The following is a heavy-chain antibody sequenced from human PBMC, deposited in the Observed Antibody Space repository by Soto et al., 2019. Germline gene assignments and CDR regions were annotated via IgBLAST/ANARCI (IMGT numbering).Heavy chain of an antibody. J-gene: IGHJ2*01. Sequence: QVQLQESGPGLVKPSETLSLTCTVSGGSISSYYWSWIRQPPGKGLEWIGYIYYSGSTNYNPSLKSRVNMSVDTSKNQFSLNLSSVTAADTAVYYCARFNWYFDLWGRGTLVTVSS. CDR1: GGSISSYY. CDR3: ARFNWYFDL. V-gene: IGHV4-59*08. CDR2: IYYSGST.